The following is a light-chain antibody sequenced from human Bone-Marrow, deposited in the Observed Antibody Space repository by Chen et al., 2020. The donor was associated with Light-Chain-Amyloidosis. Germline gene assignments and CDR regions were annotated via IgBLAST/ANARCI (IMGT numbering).Light chain of an antibody. Sequence: QSALPQPASVSASPGQSITISCTGTSSDIGSYKYVSWYQQHPGKAPKVILYDINNRPSGVSNRFSGSKSGNTASLTISGLQAEDEAHYHCSSYTSSSAYWVFGGGTKLTVL. J-gene: IGLJ3*02. V-gene: IGLV2-14*01. CDR2: DIN. CDR3: SSYTSSSAYWV. CDR1: SSDIGSYKY.